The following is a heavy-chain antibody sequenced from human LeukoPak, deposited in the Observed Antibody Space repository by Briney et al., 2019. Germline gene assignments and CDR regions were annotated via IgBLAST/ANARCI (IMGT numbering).Heavy chain of an antibody. CDR1: GGSISSGYY. V-gene: IGHV4-38-2*02. D-gene: IGHD3-10*01. CDR2: IYHSGST. CDR3: ARGSTMVRGAISNY. J-gene: IGHJ4*02. Sequence: SETLSLTCTVSGGSISSGYYWGWIRQPPGKGLEWIGSIYHSGSTYYNPSLKSRVTISVDTSKNQFSLKLSSVTAADTAVYYCARGSTMVRGAISNYWGQGTLVTVSS.